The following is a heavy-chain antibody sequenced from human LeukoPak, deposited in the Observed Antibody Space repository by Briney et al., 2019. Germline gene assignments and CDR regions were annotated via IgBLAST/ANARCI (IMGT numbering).Heavy chain of an antibody. D-gene: IGHD3-3*01. V-gene: IGHV4-39*07. CDR2: IYYSGST. J-gene: IGHJ3*02. Sequence: PSETLSLTCTVSGGSISSNTYYWGWIRQPPGKGLEWIGSIYYSGSTYYNPSLKSRVTISVDTSKNQFSLKLSSVTAAGTAVYYCARSPPFWIPHDAFDIWGQGTMVTVSS. CDR3: ARSPPFWIPHDAFDI. CDR1: GGSISSNTYY.